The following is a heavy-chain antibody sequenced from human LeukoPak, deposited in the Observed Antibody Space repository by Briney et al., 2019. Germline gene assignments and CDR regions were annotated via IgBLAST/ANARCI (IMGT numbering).Heavy chain of an antibody. V-gene: IGHV4-61*02. CDR1: GGSISSGSYY. CDR2: IYTSGST. Sequence: SETLSLTCTVSGGSISSGSYYWSWIRQPAGKGLEWIGRIYTSGSTNYNPSLKSRVTISVDTSKNQFSLKLSSVTAADTAVYYCARGGVAGPGSRRVFDPWGQGTLVTVSS. CDR3: ARGGVAGPGSRRVFDP. D-gene: IGHD6-19*01. J-gene: IGHJ5*02.